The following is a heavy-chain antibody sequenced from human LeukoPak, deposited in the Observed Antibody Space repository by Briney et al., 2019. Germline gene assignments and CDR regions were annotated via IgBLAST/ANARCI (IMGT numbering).Heavy chain of an antibody. D-gene: IGHD4-17*01. Sequence: GRSLRLSCAASGFTFSSYAMHWVRQAPGKGLEWVAVISYDGSNKYYADSVKGRFTISRDNSKNTLYLQMNSLRAEDTAVYYCARDGYGDLGPYYFDYWGQGTLVTVSS. V-gene: IGHV3-30-3*01. CDR3: ARDGYGDLGPYYFDY. CDR2: ISYDGSNK. J-gene: IGHJ4*02. CDR1: GFTFSSYA.